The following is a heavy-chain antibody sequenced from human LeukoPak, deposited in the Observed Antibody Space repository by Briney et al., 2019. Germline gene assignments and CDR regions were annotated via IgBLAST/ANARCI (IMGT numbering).Heavy chain of an antibody. CDR3: AKRGNYYDSSGYYYLFDY. D-gene: IGHD3-22*01. CDR1: GFTFSSYA. Sequence: GGSLRLSCAASGFTFSSYAMSWVRQAPGKGLEWVSAISGSGGSTYYADSVKGRFTISRDNSKNPLYLQMNSLRAEDTAVYYCAKRGNYYDSSGYYYLFDYWGQGTLVTVSS. J-gene: IGHJ4*02. CDR2: ISGSGGST. V-gene: IGHV3-23*01.